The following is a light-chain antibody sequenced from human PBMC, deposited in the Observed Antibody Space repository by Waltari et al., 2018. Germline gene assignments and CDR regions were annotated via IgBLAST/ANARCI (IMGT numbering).Light chain of an antibody. CDR1: DIGSNS. J-gene: IGLJ2*01. V-gene: IGLV3-21*02. CDR3: QVWDNSSKQVI. Sequence: SYVLTQPPSVSVAPGQTASITWGGNDIGSNSVHWYQQKPGQAPVLVIYDDSDRPSRIPERFSGFNSGNTATLVISRVEAGDEADYYCQVWDNSSKQVIFGGGTKLTVL. CDR2: DDS.